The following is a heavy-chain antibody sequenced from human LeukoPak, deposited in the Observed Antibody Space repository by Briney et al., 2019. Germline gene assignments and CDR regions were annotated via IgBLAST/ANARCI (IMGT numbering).Heavy chain of an antibody. Sequence: GGSLRLSCAASGFTFSSYAMSWVRQAPGKGLEWVSAISGSGGSTYYADSVKGRFTMSRDNSKNTLYLQMNSLRAEDTAVYYCAKEGPLSAVTTTYYFDYWGQGTLVTVSS. CDR1: GFTFSSYA. CDR3: AKEGPLSAVTTTYYFDY. J-gene: IGHJ4*02. CDR2: ISGSGGST. D-gene: IGHD4-17*01. V-gene: IGHV3-23*01.